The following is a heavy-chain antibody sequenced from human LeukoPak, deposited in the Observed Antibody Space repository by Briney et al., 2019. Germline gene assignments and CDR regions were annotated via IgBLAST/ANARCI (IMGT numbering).Heavy chain of an antibody. CDR2: INPNSGGT. CDR3: ARGYYYDSSGSAGAYY. CDR1: GSTFTGYY. V-gene: IGHV1-2*02. D-gene: IGHD3-22*01. Sequence: GASVKLSCKASGSTFTGYYMHWVRQAPGPGLEWMGWINPNSGGTNYAQTFPGRVTMTRSTSISTAYMELSRLRSDDTAGYYCARGYYYDSSGSAGAYYWGQGTLVTVSS. J-gene: IGHJ4*02.